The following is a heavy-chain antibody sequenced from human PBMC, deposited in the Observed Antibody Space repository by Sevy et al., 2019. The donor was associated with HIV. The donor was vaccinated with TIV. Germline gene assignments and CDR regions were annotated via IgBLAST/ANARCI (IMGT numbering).Heavy chain of an antibody. D-gene: IGHD2-15*01. J-gene: IGHJ6*02. CDR3: TTDPARILYYYGMAV. V-gene: IGHV3-15*01. CDR1: GFTFSNAW. CDR2: IKSKTDGGTT. Sequence: GGSLRLSCAASGFTFSNAWMSWVRQAPGKGLEWVGRIKSKTDGGTTDYAAPVKGRFTISRDDSKNTLYLQMNSLKTEDTAVYYSTTDPARILYYYGMAVWGQGTTVTVSS.